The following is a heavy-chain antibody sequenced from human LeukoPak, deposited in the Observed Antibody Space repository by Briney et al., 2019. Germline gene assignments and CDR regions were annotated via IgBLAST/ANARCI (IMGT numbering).Heavy chain of an antibody. CDR3: AKNNQARGSYYAFDI. CDR1: GFTFSSYA. J-gene: IGHJ3*02. D-gene: IGHD1-26*01. Sequence: GGSLRLSCAASGFTFSSYAMSWVRQAPGKGLEWVSAISGSGGSTYYADSVKGRFTISRDNSKNTLYLQMNSLRAGDTAVYYCAKNNQARGSYYAFDIWGQGTMVTVSS. V-gene: IGHV3-23*01. CDR2: ISGSGGST.